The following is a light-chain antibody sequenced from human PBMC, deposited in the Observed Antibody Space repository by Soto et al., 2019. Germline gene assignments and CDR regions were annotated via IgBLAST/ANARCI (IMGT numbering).Light chain of an antibody. V-gene: IGKV1-27*01. CDR1: QGINSY. J-gene: IGKJ4*01. CDR2: AAS. Sequence: DIQMTQSPSSLSASVGDRVTITCRASQGINSYLAWYQQKPGKVPKLLIYAASTLQSGVPSRFSGSGSETDFTLTISSLQPEDVATYYCQRYNPAPDTFGGGTRVEI. CDR3: QRYNPAPDT.